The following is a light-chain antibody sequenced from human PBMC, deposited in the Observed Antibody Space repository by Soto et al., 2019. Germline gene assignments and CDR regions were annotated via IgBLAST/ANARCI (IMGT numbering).Light chain of an antibody. CDR1: QDISSW. J-gene: IGKJ1*01. Sequence: DIQMTQSPSSVSATVGDRVTITCRASQDISSWLGWYQQKPGKAPKLLIYVSSTLQSGVPSRFSGSGSGTEFTLTISSLQPEDFATYYCQQANTFPRTFGKGTKVDIK. CDR3: QQANTFPRT. CDR2: VSS. V-gene: IGKV1-12*01.